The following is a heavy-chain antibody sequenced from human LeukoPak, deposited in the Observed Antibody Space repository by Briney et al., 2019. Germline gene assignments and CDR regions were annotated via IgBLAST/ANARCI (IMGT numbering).Heavy chain of an antibody. Sequence: GGSLRLSCAASGFTVSSNYMSWVRQAPGKGLEWVSVIYSGGSTYYADSVKGRFTISRDNSKNTLYLQMNSLRAEDTAVYYCARVYYQDSGTSYRHLDYWGQGTLVTVSS. CDR1: GFTVSSNY. CDR2: IYSGGST. V-gene: IGHV3-53*01. J-gene: IGHJ4*02. D-gene: IGHD3-22*01. CDR3: ARVYYQDSGTSYRHLDY.